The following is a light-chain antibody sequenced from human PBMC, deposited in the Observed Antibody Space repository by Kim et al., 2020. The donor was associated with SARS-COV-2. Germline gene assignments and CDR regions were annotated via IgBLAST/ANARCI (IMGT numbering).Light chain of an antibody. V-gene: IGLV3-1*01. CDR1: KLGDGF. CDR3: QAWDSSTACV. CDR2: QDT. Sequence: SYELTQPPSVSVSPGQTASITCSGDKLGDGFASWYQQKPGQSPVLVIFQDTKRPSGIPERFSGSNSGNTATLTISGTQAADEADYYCQAWDSSTACVF. J-gene: IGLJ1*01.